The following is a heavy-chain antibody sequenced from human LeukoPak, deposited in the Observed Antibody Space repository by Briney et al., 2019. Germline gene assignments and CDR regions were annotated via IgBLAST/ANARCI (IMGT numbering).Heavy chain of an antibody. V-gene: IGHV1-2*02. Sequence: ASVKVSCKASGYTFTSYAMNWVRQAPGQGLEWMGWINPNSGGTNYAQKFQGRVTMTRDTSISTAYMELSRLRSDDTAVYYCARYELRLDYMDVWGKGTTVTVSS. CDR3: ARYELRLDYMDV. J-gene: IGHJ6*03. CDR2: INPNSGGT. D-gene: IGHD1-7*01. CDR1: GYTFTSYA.